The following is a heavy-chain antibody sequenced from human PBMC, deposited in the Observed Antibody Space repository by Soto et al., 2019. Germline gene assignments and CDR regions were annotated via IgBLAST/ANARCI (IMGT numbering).Heavy chain of an antibody. V-gene: IGHV3-23*01. CDR2: VIPGGDVS. Sequence: EVQLLESGGGLVQPGGSLRLSCAASGFTFSSFFMNWVRQAPGKGLEWVSSVIPGGDVSHYTDSVKGRFTMSRDNSRRTLHLQMNPLRAEDAAVYFCVRIAISATANWGALDVWGQGTVVTVSS. CDR1: GFTFSSFF. J-gene: IGHJ3*01. CDR3: VRIAISATANWGALDV. D-gene: IGHD7-27*01.